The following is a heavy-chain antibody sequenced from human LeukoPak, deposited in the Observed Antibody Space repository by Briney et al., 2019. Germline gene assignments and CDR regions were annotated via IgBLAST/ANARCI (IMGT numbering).Heavy chain of an antibody. D-gene: IGHD4-23*01. Sequence: ESLKISCKVCGYSFINYWIAWVRLMPGKGLEWMRIIFPGDSRTTYSPSFQGQVTISADKSISTAYLQWSSLKASDTAMYYCATDGDYGGNSEIDYWGQGTLVTVSP. V-gene: IGHV5-51*01. CDR2: IFPGDSRT. CDR1: GYSFINYW. CDR3: ATDGDYGGNSEIDY. J-gene: IGHJ4*02.